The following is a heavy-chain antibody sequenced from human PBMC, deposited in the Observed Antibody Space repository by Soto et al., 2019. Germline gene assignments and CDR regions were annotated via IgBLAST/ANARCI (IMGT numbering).Heavy chain of an antibody. Sequence: QVQLVQSGAEVKKPGASVKVSCKASGYTFTSFYMHWVRQAPGQGLEWMGMISPRGNSTTYTQRFQGRLTMTGDTSTSTVYMELSSLISEDTAVYYCARDLKGKAAVGDYWGQGTLVTVSS. V-gene: IGHV1-46*01. CDR2: ISPRGNST. CDR1: GYTFTSFY. J-gene: IGHJ4*02. CDR3: ARDLKGKAAVGDY. D-gene: IGHD6-13*01.